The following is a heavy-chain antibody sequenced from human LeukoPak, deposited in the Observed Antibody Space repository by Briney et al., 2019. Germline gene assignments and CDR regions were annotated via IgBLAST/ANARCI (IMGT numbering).Heavy chain of an antibody. CDR2: INHSGST. CDR3: ARDKGTGYFDS. Sequence: SETLSLTCAVYGGSFSGYYWSWIRQPPGKGLEWIGEINHSGSTNYNPSLKSRVTISVDTAKNRFSLKLSSVTAADTAVYYCARDKGTGYFDSWGQGTLVSVSP. CDR1: GGSFSGYY. J-gene: IGHJ4*02. D-gene: IGHD1-1*01. V-gene: IGHV4-34*01.